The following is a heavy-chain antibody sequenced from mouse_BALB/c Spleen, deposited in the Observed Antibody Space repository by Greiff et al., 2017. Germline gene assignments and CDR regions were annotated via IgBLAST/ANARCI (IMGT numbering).Heavy chain of an antibody. CDR2: IDPENGDT. CDR1: GFNIKDYY. J-gene: IGHJ4*01. CDR3: ARSLAGYYYAMDY. Sequence: EVQLQQSGAELVRSGASVKLSCTASGFNIKDYYMHWVKQRPEQGLEWIGWIDPENGDTEYAPKFQGKATMTADTSSNTAYLQLSSLTSEDSAVYFCARSLAGYYYAMDYWGQGTSVTVSS. V-gene: IGHV14-4*02. D-gene: IGHD6-2*01.